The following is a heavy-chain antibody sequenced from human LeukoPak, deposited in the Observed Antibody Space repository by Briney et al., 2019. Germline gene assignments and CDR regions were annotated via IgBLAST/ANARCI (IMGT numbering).Heavy chain of an antibody. Sequence: GGSLRLSCVASGFTLDDYALHWVRQAPGKGLEWISLISGDGDNTYYADSVRGRFTISRDNSKNSLYLQMSSLRAEDTALYYCAKGVRSGTYYNCFDPWGQGTLVTVSS. D-gene: IGHD1-26*01. V-gene: IGHV3-43*02. J-gene: IGHJ5*02. CDR1: GFTLDDYA. CDR3: AKGVRSGTYYNCFDP. CDR2: ISGDGDNT.